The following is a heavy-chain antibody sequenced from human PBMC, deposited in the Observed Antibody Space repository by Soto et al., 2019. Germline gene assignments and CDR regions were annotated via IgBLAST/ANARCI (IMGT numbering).Heavy chain of an antibody. Sequence: EVQLVESGGGLVQPGRSLRLSCAASGFTFDDYAMHWVRQAPGKGLEWVSGISWNRGSIGYADSVKGRFTISRDNTKNYLYLQMNSLRAEDTALDCCAKDIPIDYWGQGALGTVSS. V-gene: IGHV3-9*01. J-gene: IGHJ4*02. CDR1: GFTFDDYA. CDR2: ISWNRGSI. D-gene: IGHD2-2*01. CDR3: AKDIPIDY.